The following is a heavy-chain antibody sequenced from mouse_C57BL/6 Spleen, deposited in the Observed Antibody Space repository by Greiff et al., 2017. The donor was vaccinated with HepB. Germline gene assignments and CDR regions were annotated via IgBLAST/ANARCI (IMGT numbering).Heavy chain of an antibody. Sequence: LVESGAELMKPGASVKLSCKATGYTFTGYWIEWVKQRPGHGLEWIGEILPGSGSTNYNEKFKGKATFTADTSSNTAYMQLSSLTTEDSAIYYCARGVNYYGSRPYFDYWGQGTTLTVSS. J-gene: IGHJ2*01. V-gene: IGHV1-9*01. CDR3: ARGVNYYGSRPYFDY. D-gene: IGHD1-1*01. CDR1: GYTFTGYW. CDR2: ILPGSGST.